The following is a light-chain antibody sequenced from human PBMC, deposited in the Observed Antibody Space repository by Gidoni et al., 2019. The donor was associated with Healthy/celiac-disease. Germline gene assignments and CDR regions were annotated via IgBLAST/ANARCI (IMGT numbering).Light chain of an antibody. CDR2: DAS. CDR1: QSVSSY. Sequence: EIVLTQSPATLSLSPGERATLSCRASQSVSSYLAWYQQKPGQAPRLLTYDASNRATGIPARFSGSGSGTDFTLAISSLEPEDFAVYYCQQRSNWPPLTFGGGTKVEIK. V-gene: IGKV3-11*01. J-gene: IGKJ4*01. CDR3: QQRSNWPPLT.